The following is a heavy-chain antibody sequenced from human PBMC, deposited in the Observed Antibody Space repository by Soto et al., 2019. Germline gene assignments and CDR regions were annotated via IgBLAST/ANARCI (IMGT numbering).Heavy chain of an antibody. CDR3: AKGSQLSMVRGVRSYFDY. J-gene: IGHJ4*02. Sequence: PGGSLRLSCAASGFTVSSNYMSWVRQAPGKGLEWVSVIYSGGSTYYADSVKGRFTISRDNSKNTLYLQMNSLRTEDTAVYYCAKGSQLSMVRGVRSYFDYWGQGTLVTVSS. D-gene: IGHD3-10*01. V-gene: IGHV3-53*01. CDR2: IYSGGST. CDR1: GFTVSSNY.